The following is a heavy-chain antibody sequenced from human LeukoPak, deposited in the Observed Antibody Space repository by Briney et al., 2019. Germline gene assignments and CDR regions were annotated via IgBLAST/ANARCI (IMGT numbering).Heavy chain of an antibody. Sequence: NPGGSLRLSCAASGFTFTTYSMNWVRQAPGKGLEWVSSISSSNNYIYYADSVKGRFTISRDNAKNSLSLQMNSLTADDTALYYCTRDYYGDYYFDYWGQGTLVTVSS. CDR3: TRDYYGDYYFDY. J-gene: IGHJ4*02. CDR2: ISSSNNYI. V-gene: IGHV3-21*01. D-gene: IGHD4-17*01. CDR1: GFTFTTYS.